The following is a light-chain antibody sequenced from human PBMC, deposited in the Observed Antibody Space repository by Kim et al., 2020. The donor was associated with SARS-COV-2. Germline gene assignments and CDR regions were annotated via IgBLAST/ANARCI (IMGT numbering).Light chain of an antibody. V-gene: IGKV3-11*01. CDR3: QQRSNWLT. CDR1: QSVSSY. Sequence: EIVLTQSPATLSLSPGERATLSCRASQSVSSYLAWYQQKPGQAPRLLIYDASNRATGIPARFSGSGSGTDFTLTISSLEPEEGAVYYCQQRSNWLTVGGGTKVDIK. CDR2: DAS. J-gene: IGKJ4*01.